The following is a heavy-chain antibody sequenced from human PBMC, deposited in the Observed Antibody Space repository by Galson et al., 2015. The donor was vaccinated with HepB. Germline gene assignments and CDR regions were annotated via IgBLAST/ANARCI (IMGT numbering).Heavy chain of an antibody. CDR1: GYTFTSYG. Sequence: SCKASGYTFTSYGISWVRQAPGQGLEWMGWISAYNGNTNYAQKLQGRVTMTTDTSTSTAYMELRSLRSDDTAVYYCASSTSLHSSGWGGDYWGQGTLVTVSS. CDR2: ISAYNGNT. J-gene: IGHJ4*02. V-gene: IGHV1-18*01. D-gene: IGHD6-19*01. CDR3: ASSTSLHSSGWGGDY.